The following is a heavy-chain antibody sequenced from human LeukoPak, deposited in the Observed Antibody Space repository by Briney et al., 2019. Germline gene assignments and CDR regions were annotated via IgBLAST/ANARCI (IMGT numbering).Heavy chain of an antibody. D-gene: IGHD3-22*01. V-gene: IGHV3-21*01. CDR1: GFTFSSYS. CDR3: ARDYYDSSGYYYSIHGMDV. J-gene: IGHJ6*02. CDR2: ISSSSSYI. Sequence: GGSLRLSCAASGFTFSSYSMNWVRQAPGKGLEWVSSISSSSSYIYYAESVKGRFTISRDNAKNSLYLQMNSLRAEDTAVYYCARDYYDSSGYYYSIHGMDVWGQGTTVTVSS.